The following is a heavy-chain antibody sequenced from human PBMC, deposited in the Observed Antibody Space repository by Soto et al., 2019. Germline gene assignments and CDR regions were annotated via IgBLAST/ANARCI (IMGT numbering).Heavy chain of an antibody. Sequence: QVQLVQSGAEVKKPGASVKVSCKASGYTFTSYDINWVRQATGQGLEWMGWMNPNSGNTGYAQKLQGRVTMTRNTSIGTAYMELSSLRSEDTAVYYCARVCSGGSCNGVWFDPWGQGTLVTVSS. D-gene: IGHD2-15*01. CDR1: GYTFTSYD. CDR3: ARVCSGGSCNGVWFDP. CDR2: MNPNSGNT. V-gene: IGHV1-8*01. J-gene: IGHJ5*02.